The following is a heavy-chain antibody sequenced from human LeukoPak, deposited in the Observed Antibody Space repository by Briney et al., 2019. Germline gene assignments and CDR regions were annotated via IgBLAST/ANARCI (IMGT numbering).Heavy chain of an antibody. J-gene: IGHJ4*02. Sequence: GGSLRLSCAASGFTFSSYWMHWVRQAPGKGLVWVSRINSDGSSTNYADSVKGRFTISRDNAKNTLYLQMNSLRAEDTAEYYCATSTERENYHYTANLWGQGTLVIVS. CDR2: INSDGSST. CDR1: GFTFSSYW. V-gene: IGHV3-74*01. CDR3: ATSTERENYHYTANL. D-gene: IGHD3-16*02.